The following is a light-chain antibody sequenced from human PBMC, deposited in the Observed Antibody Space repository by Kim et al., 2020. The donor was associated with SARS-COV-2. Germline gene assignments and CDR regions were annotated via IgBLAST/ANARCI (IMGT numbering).Light chain of an antibody. CDR1: QNIDDW. V-gene: IGKV1-5*03. CDR2: RAS. Sequence: SAFVGYTVTITCRASQNIDDWLSWYQQRPGKAPKLLIYRASKLETGVPSRFRGTGSGTEFSLTISSLQPDYCASYYCHQYKSDLETFGQGTKLEIK. CDR3: HQYKSDLET. J-gene: IGKJ2*01.